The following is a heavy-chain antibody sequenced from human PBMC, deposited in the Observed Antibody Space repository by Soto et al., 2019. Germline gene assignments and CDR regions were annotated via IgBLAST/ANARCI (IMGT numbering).Heavy chain of an antibody. CDR2: INHSGSP. V-gene: IGHV4-34*01. J-gene: IGHJ4*02. Sequence: PSETLSLTCAVFGGSFSDYYWSWVRQSPGKGLEWIGEINHSGSPSYNPSLKSRVTISGDTSKNQFSLKLSSVTAADTAVYYCARAWRWLFPFDSWGQGTPVTVSS. D-gene: IGHD3-22*01. CDR3: ARAWRWLFPFDS. CDR1: GGSFSDYY.